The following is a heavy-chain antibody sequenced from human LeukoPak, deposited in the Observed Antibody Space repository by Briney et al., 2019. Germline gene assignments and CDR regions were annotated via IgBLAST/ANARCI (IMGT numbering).Heavy chain of an antibody. Sequence: SETLSLTCTVSGGSISSYYWSWIPQPPGKGLEWIGYIYYSGTTSYNPSLKSRVTMSVDTSKNQFSLKLSSVTAADTAVYYCARFYSSGLDYWGQGTLVTVSS. V-gene: IGHV4-59*01. J-gene: IGHJ4*02. CDR1: GGSISSYY. CDR3: ARFYSSGLDY. D-gene: IGHD6-19*01. CDR2: IYYSGTT.